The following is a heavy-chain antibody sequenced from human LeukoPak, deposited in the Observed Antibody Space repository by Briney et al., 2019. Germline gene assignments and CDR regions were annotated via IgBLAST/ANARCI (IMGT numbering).Heavy chain of an antibody. CDR3: AKLPGYYDSSGYIDY. CDR2: ISGSGGRT. Sequence: GGTLRLSCAASGFTFSSYGMSWVRQAPGKGLEWVSAISGSGGRTYYADSVKGRFTISRDNFKNTLYLQMNSLRAEDTAVYYCAKLPGYYDSSGYIDYWGQGTLVTVSS. J-gene: IGHJ4*02. D-gene: IGHD3-22*01. V-gene: IGHV3-23*01. CDR1: GFTFSSYG.